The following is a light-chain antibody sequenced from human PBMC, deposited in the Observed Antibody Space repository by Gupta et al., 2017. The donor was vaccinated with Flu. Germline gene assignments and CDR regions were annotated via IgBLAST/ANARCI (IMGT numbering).Light chain of an antibody. CDR3: QRSFNTPWT. V-gene: IGKV1-39*01. J-gene: IGKJ1*01. Sequence: DIEMTQSPLSLSASVGDRVTISCRASQNINIYLNWYQQKPGEAPDRLNYASSRLESGVPSRFSGSGSVTDFTRTISSLQPEDFATYYCQRSFNTPWTFGQGTKVDI. CDR1: QNINIY. CDR2: ASS.